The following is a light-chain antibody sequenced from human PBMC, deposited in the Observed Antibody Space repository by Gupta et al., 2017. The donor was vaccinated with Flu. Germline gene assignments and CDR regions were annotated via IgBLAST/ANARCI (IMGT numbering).Light chain of an antibody. Sequence: GTLSLSPGEAATLSCRASQSVGSNYLAWYQQKPGQAPRLLIYVASDRATGIPDRFSGSGSGTDFTLTISRLEPEDFAVYYCLQDGISPWTFGQGTKVEIK. CDR2: VAS. CDR3: LQDGISPWT. V-gene: IGKV3-20*01. CDR1: QSVGSNY. J-gene: IGKJ1*01.